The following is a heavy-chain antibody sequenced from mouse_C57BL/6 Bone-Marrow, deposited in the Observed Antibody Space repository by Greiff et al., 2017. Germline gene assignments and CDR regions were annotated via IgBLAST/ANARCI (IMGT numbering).Heavy chain of an antibody. J-gene: IGHJ2*01. CDR3: ARHRRDDFDY. CDR1: GFTFSDYG. Sequence: EVKLMESGGGLVQPGGSLKLSCAASGFTFSDYGMAWVRQAPRKGPEWVAFISNLAYSIYYADTVTGRFTIARENAKNTLYLEMSSLRSEDTAMYYCARHRRDDFDYWGQGTTLTVSS. CDR2: ISNLAYSI. V-gene: IGHV5-15*01.